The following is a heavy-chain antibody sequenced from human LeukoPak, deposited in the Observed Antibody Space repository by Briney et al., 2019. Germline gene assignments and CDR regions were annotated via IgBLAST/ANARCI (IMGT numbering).Heavy chain of an antibody. CDR1: GFTFEDYA. D-gene: IGHD3-10*01. Sequence: PGGSLRLSCAASGFTFEDYAMHWVRQAPGKGLEWVSGISWNSGDIGYADSVKGRFTVSRDNAKNSLFLQMNGLRPDDTALYYFAKGVVRRALYFDYWGQGTLVTVSS. CDR2: ISWNSGDI. CDR3: AKGVVRRALYFDY. V-gene: IGHV3-9*01. J-gene: IGHJ4*02.